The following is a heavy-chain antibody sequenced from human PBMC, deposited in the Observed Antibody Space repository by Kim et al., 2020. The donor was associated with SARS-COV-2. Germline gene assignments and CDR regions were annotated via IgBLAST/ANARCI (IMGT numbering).Heavy chain of an antibody. J-gene: IGHJ4*02. Sequence: GGSLRLSCAASGFTFSSYGMHWVRQAPGKGLEWVAVISYDGSNKYYADSVKGRFTISRDNSKNTLYLQMNSLRAEDTAVYYCAKAMNPTGDSNFDYWGQG. CDR2: ISYDGSNK. CDR3: AKAMNPTGDSNFDY. D-gene: IGHD4-17*01. V-gene: IGHV3-30*18. CDR1: GFTFSSYG.